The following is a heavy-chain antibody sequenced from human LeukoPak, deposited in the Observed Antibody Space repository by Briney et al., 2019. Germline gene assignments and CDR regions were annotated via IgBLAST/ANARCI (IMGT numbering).Heavy chain of an antibody. CDR3: ARGYEFAEFDY. CDR2: IYYSGSS. CDR1: GGSISSGDYY. Sequence: TLSLTCTVSGGSISSGDYYWSWIRQPPGKGLEWIGYIYYSGSSYYNPSLKSRVTISVDTSKNQFSLKLSSVTAADTAVYYCARGYEFAEFDYWGQGTLVTVSS. D-gene: IGHD5-12*01. V-gene: IGHV4-30-4*01. J-gene: IGHJ4*02.